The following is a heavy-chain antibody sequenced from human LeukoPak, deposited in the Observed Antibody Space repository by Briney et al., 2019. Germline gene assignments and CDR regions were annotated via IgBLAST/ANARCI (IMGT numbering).Heavy chain of an antibody. CDR3: AKDYDFWSGYYFDY. CDR2: ISGSGGST. V-gene: IGHV3-23*01. Sequence: GGSLRLSCAASGFTFSSYAMHWVRQAPGKGLEWVSAISGSGGSTYYADSVKGRFTISRDNSKNTLYLQMNSLRAEDTAVYYCAKDYDFWSGYYFDYWGQGTLVTVSS. D-gene: IGHD3-3*01. J-gene: IGHJ4*02. CDR1: GFTFSSYA.